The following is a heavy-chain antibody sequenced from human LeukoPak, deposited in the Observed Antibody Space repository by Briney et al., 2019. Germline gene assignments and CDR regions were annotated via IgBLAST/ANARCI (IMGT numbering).Heavy chain of an antibody. CDR1: GFTFSSYW. J-gene: IGHJ5*02. Sequence: GGSLRLSCAASGFTFSSYWMHWVRHAPGRGLVWVSRINTDESSTSYADSVKGRFTISRDNAKNTLYLQMNSLRAEDTAVYYCARDEGGSYRWGQGTLVTVSS. CDR2: INTDESST. CDR3: ARDEGGSYR. D-gene: IGHD1-26*01. V-gene: IGHV3-74*01.